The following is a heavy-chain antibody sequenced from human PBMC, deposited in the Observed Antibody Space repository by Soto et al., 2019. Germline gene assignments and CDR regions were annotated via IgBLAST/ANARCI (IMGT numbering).Heavy chain of an antibody. Sequence: QVQLVQSGAEVKKPGASVKVSCKASGYTFTSYYMHWVRQAPGQGLEWMGIINPSGGSTSYAQKFQGRVTMTRDTSTSTVYMELSSGGSEDTAVYYCARLFPGIAVAGTPNDAFDIWGQGTMVTVSS. CDR1: GYTFTSYY. V-gene: IGHV1-46*01. D-gene: IGHD6-19*01. J-gene: IGHJ3*02. CDR3: ARLFPGIAVAGTPNDAFDI. CDR2: INPSGGST.